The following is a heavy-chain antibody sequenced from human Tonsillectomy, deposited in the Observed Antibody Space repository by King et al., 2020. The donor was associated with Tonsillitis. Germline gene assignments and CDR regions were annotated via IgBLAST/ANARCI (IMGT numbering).Heavy chain of an antibody. J-gene: IGHJ4*02. D-gene: IGHD5-24*01. CDR1: GYSFTSYW. Sequence: VQLVESGAEVKKPGESLRISCKGSGYSFTSYWISWVRQMPGKGLEWMGKIDPSDSYTNYSPSFQGHVTISADKSISTVYLQWSSLKASDTAMYYCARRDVEMAKNNDYWGQGTLVTVSS. CDR3: ARRDVEMAKNNDY. V-gene: IGHV5-10-1*03. CDR2: IDPSDSYT.